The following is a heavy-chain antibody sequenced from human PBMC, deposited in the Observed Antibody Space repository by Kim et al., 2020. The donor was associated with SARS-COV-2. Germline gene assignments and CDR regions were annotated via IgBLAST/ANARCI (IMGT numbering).Heavy chain of an antibody. CDR1: GGSISSNNW. CDR2: IYHSGRT. CDR3: ARDQGFYYDNSGPLNPNWFDP. J-gene: IGHJ5*02. Sequence: SETLSLTCAVSGGSISSNNWWSWVRQPPGKGLEWIGEIYHSGRTNYNPSLKSRVTISVDKSKNQLSLKLTSVTAADTAVYYCARDQGFYYDNSGPLNPNWFDPWGQGALVTVSS. D-gene: IGHD3-22*01. V-gene: IGHV4-4*02.